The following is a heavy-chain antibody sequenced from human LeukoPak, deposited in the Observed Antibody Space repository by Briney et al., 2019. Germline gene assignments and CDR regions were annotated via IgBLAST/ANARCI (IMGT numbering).Heavy chain of an antibody. Sequence: PSETLSLTCTVSGGSISSYYWSWIRQPPGKGLEWIGYIYDSGSTNYNPSLKSQVTISVDTSKNQFSLKLSFVTAADTAVYYCARVPRYYYYMDVWGKGTTVTVSS. CDR3: ARVPRYYYYMDV. CDR1: GGSISSYY. CDR2: IYDSGST. V-gene: IGHV4-59*01. J-gene: IGHJ6*03.